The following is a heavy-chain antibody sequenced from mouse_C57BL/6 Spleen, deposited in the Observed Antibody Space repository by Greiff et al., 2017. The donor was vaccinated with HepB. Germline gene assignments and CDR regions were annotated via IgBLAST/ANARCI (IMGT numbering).Heavy chain of an antibody. CDR3: ARRGGYDYDGAWFAY. J-gene: IGHJ3*01. CDR1: GFTFSSYG. D-gene: IGHD2-4*01. V-gene: IGHV5-6*01. CDR2: ISSGGSYT. Sequence: VQLMESGGDLVKPGGSLKLSCAASGFTFSSYGMSWVRQTPDKRLEWVATISSGGSYTYYPDSVKGRFTISRDNAKNTLYLQMSSLKSEDTAMYYCARRGGYDYDGAWFAYWGQGTLVTVSA.